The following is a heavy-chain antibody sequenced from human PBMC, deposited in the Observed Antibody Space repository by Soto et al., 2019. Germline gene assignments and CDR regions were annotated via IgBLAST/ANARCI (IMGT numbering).Heavy chain of an antibody. CDR3: ARDLLLGVLRFFARWFDP. V-gene: IGHV3-48*02. Sequence: GGSLRLSCAAFGFTFSSYSMNWVRQAPGKGLEWVSYISSSSSTIYYADSVKGRFTISRDNAKNSLYLQMNSLRDEDTAVYYCARDLLLGVLRFFARWFDPWGQGTLVTVSS. CDR2: ISSSSSTI. CDR1: GFTFSSYS. D-gene: IGHD3-3*01. J-gene: IGHJ5*02.